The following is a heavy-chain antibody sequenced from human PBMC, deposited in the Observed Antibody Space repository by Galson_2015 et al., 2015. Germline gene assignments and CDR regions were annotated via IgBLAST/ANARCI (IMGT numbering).Heavy chain of an antibody. J-gene: IGHJ5*02. V-gene: IGHV1-8*01. CDR1: GYTFTSYD. CDR3: ARGGNWNDYYWFDP. Sequence: SVKVSCKASGYTFTSYDINWVRQATGQGLEWMGWMNPNSGNTGYAQKFQGRVTMTRNTSISTAYMELSSPRSEDTAVYYCARGGNWNDYYWFDPWGQGTLVTVSS. D-gene: IGHD1-1*01. CDR2: MNPNSGNT.